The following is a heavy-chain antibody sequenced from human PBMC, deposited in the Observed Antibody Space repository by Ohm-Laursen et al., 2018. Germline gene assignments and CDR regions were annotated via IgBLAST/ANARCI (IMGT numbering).Heavy chain of an antibody. D-gene: IGHD6-19*01. CDR2: IKQDGSEK. Sequence: GSLRLSCAASGFTFSSYWMSWVRQAPGKGPEWVANIKQDGSEKYYVDSVKGRFTISGDNAKNSLYLQMNSLRAEDTAVYYCARPRGGSSGFTLKYYFDYWGQGTLVTVSS. J-gene: IGHJ4*02. CDR1: GFTFSSYW. CDR3: ARPRGGSSGFTLKYYFDY. V-gene: IGHV3-7*01.